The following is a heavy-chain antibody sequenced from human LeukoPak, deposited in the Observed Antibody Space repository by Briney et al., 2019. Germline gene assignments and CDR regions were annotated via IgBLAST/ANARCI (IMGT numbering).Heavy chain of an antibody. CDR3: ARHWSSSYYYYYMDV. V-gene: IGHV5-51*01. CDR2: IYPGDSDT. CDR1: GYSFTSYW. D-gene: IGHD6-13*01. J-gene: IGHJ6*03. Sequence: GESLKISCKGSGYSFTSYWIGWVRQMPGKGLEWMGIIYPGDSDTRYSPSFQGQVTISADKSISTAYLQWSSLKASDTAMYYCARHWSSSYYYYYMDVWGKGTTVTVSS.